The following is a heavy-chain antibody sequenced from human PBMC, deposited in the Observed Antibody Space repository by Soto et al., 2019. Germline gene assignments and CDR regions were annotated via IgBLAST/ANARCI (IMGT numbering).Heavy chain of an antibody. D-gene: IGHD3-10*01. CDR1: AFTFSDSY. V-gene: IGHV3-11*01. Sequence: RRLPCAASAFTFSDSYMTWIRQAPGKGLEWLSYISGSGTTIYYADSVKGRFTVSRDNARSSLYLQMNSLRAEDTAVYYCASDPYYYASGYWGQGTLVTVSS. CDR2: ISGSGTTI. CDR3: ASDPYYYASGY. J-gene: IGHJ4*02.